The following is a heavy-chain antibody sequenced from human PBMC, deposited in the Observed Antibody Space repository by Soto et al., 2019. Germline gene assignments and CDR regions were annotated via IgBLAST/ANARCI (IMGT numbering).Heavy chain of an antibody. CDR1: GGSFSAYY. D-gene: IGHD5-12*01. J-gene: IGHJ4*02. CDR2: INHSGST. Sequence: QVQLQQWGAGLLKPSETLSLTCAVYGGSFSAYYWSWIRQPPGKGLEWIGEINHSGSTNYNPSLRSGVTISVDKAKYQFSVKLSSVAAADTAVYYCARGVGYAGVYYWGQGTLVNVSS. CDR3: ARGVGYAGVYY. V-gene: IGHV4-34*01.